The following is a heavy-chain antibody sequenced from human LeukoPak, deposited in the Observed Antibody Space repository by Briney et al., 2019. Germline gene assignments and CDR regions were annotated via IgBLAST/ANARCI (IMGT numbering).Heavy chain of an antibody. CDR2: IYPGGSDL. V-gene: IGHV5-51*01. J-gene: IGHJ5*02. D-gene: IGHD6-19*01. CDR1: GYSFTNYW. Sequence: GESLKTSCKASGYSFTNYWIVWVRQRPGKGLGYMGFIYPGGSDLRYSPSFQGQVTISVDKSITTAYLQWSSLKASDTAMYYCARHVVNLAVPGAPSWIDPWGQGTQVTVSS. CDR3: ARHVVNLAVPGAPSWIDP.